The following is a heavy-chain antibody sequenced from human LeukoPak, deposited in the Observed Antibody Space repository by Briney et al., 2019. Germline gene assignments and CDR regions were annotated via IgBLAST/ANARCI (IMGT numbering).Heavy chain of an antibody. Sequence: GASVKVSCKASGYTFTGYYMHWVRRAPGQGLEWMGRINPNSGGTNYAQKFQGRVTMTRDTSISTTYMELSRLRPDDTAVYYCARVGDGLNDAFDIWGQGTMVTVSS. CDR1: GYTFTGYY. CDR3: ARVGDGLNDAFDI. V-gene: IGHV1-2*06. CDR2: INPNSGGT. D-gene: IGHD5-24*01. J-gene: IGHJ3*02.